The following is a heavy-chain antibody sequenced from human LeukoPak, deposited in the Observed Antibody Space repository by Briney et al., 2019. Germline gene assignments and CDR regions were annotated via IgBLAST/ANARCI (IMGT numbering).Heavy chain of an antibody. CDR2: IYYSGST. D-gene: IGHD3-22*01. CDR3: ARGAVYYELDY. CDR1: GGSISSYY. J-gene: IGHJ4*02. V-gene: IGHV4-59*01. Sequence: SETLSLTCTVSGGSISSYYWSWIRQPPGKGLEWIGYIYYSGSTNYNPSLKSRVTISVDTSKNQFSLKLSSVTAADTAVYYCARGAVYYELDYWGQGTLVTVSS.